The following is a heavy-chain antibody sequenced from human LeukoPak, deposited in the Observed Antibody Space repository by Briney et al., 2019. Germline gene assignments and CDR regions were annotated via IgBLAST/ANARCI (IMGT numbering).Heavy chain of an antibody. D-gene: IGHD2-2*01. CDR3: ARVGLGYCSSTSCYVFDY. CDR2: ISSNGGST. CDR1: GFTFSSYA. V-gene: IGHV3-64*01. Sequence: GGSLRLSCAASGFTFSSYAMHWVRQAPGKGLEYVSAISSNGGSTYYANSVKGRFTISRDNSKNTLYLQMGSLRDEDMAVYYCARVGLGYCSSTSCYVFDYWGQGTLVTVSS. J-gene: IGHJ4*02.